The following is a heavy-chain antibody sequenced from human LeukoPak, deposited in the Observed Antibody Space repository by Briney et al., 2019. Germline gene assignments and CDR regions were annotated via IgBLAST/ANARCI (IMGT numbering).Heavy chain of an antibody. CDR1: GFTVSSNH. CDR3: VRHLASSSWFDP. V-gene: IGHV4-39*01. J-gene: IGHJ5*02. CDR2: IYYSGTT. Sequence: PGGSLRLSCAASGFTVSSNHMSWVRQPPGKGLEWIGSIYYSGTTYYKPSLKSRVTISVDTSKSQFSLKLSSVTAADTAVYYCVRHLASSSWFDPWGQGTLVTVSS. D-gene: IGHD6-13*01.